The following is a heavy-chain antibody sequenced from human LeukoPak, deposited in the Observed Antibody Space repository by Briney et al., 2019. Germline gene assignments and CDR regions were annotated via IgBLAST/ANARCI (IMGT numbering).Heavy chain of an antibody. D-gene: IGHD3-3*01. J-gene: IGHJ6*03. Sequence: PGGSLRLSCAASGFTFSRYWMQWVRQAPGKGLVWVSSIGSSSSYIYYADSVKGRFTISRDNAKNSLYLQMNSLRAEDTAVYYCARDPRYYDFWSGYVGNYYYYMDVWGKGTTVTVSS. V-gene: IGHV3-21*01. CDR3: ARDPRYYDFWSGYVGNYYYYMDV. CDR2: IGSSSSYI. CDR1: GFTFSRYW.